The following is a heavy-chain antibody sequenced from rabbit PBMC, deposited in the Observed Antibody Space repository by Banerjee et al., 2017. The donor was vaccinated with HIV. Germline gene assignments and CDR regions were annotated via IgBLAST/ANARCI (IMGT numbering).Heavy chain of an antibody. CDR3: ASDSYDDYGDNL. J-gene: IGHJ4*01. V-gene: IGHV1S43*01. D-gene: IGHD2-1*01. CDR1: GFDFSSYGV. Sequence: QQQLEESGGGLVKPGGTLTLTCKASGFDFSSYGVSWVRQAPGKGLEWIGYIDPVFGSTYYASWVNGRFTISSHNAQNTLYLQLNSLTAADTATYFCASDSYDDYGDNLWGPGTLVTVS. CDR2: IDPVFGST.